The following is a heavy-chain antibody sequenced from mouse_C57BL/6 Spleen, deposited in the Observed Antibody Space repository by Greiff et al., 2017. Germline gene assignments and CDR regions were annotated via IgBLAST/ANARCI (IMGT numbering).Heavy chain of an antibody. Sequence: QVQLQQPGAELVKPGASVKMSCKASGYTFTSYWITWVKQRPGQGLEWIGDIYPGSGSTNYNEKFKSKATLTVDTSSSTAYMQLSSLTSEDSAVXYCASKAIYYGYVVYCDVWGTGTTVTVSS. CDR3: ASKAIYYGYVVYCDV. CDR2: IYPGSGST. J-gene: IGHJ1*03. D-gene: IGHD2-2*01. V-gene: IGHV1-55*01. CDR1: GYTFTSYW.